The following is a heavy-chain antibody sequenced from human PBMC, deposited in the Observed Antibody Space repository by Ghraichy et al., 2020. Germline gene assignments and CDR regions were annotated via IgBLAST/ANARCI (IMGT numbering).Heavy chain of an antibody. CDR1: GGSISSYY. Sequence: SETLSLTCTVSGGSISSYYWSWIRQPPGKGLEWIGYIYYSGSTNYNPSLKSRVTISVDTSKNQFSLKLSSVTAADTAVYYCARVIYSYGFGYYYYYMDVWGKGTTVTVSS. V-gene: IGHV4-59*01. CDR2: IYYSGST. CDR3: ARVIYSYGFGYYYYYMDV. D-gene: IGHD5-18*01. J-gene: IGHJ6*03.